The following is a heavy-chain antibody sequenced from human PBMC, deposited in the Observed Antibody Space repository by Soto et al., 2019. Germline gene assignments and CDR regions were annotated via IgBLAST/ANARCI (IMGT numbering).Heavy chain of an antibody. V-gene: IGHV3-74*01. CDR2: INSDGSST. CDR1: GFTFSSYW. J-gene: IGHJ5*02. CDR3: AREGSSGWNGLNWFDP. D-gene: IGHD6-19*01. Sequence: GGSLRLSCAASGFTFSSYWMHWVRQAPGKGLVWVSRINSDGSSTSYADSVKGRFTISRDNAKNTLYLQMNSLRAEDTAVYYCAREGSSGWNGLNWFDPWGQGTLVTVSS.